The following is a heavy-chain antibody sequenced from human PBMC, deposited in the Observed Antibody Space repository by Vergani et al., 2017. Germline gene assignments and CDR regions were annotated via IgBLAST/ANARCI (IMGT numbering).Heavy chain of an antibody. Sequence: QVQLLQSGAEVEKPGASVMVSCKASGYTFTNYDFNWVRQVTGQGLEWMGWMNPDSGNSGFAQKFQGRVSITRDMSTSTAYMELSSLRSEDTAVYYCAAGNEEIGSSWYDYWGQGTLVTVSS. D-gene: IGHD6-13*01. CDR3: AAGNEEIGSSWYDY. J-gene: IGHJ4*02. CDR1: GYTFTNYD. CDR2: MNPDSGNS. V-gene: IGHV1-8*03.